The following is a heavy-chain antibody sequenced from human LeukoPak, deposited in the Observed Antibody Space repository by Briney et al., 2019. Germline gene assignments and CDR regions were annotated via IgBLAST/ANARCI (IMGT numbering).Heavy chain of an antibody. Sequence: PSETLSLTCTVSGGSISSYYRSWIRQPPGKGLEWIGYIYYSGSTNYNPSLKSRVTISVDTSKNQFSLKLSSVTAADTAVYYCAGAPGITMSPYYFDYWGKGTLVTVSS. D-gene: IGHD3-10*02. CDR1: GGSISSYY. J-gene: IGHJ4*02. V-gene: IGHV4-59*01. CDR3: AGAPGITMSPYYFDY. CDR2: IYYSGST.